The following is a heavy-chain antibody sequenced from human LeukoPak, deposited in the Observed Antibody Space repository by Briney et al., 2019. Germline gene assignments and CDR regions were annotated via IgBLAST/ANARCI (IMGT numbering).Heavy chain of an antibody. Sequence: PSETLSLTCTVSGDSVSSADYYWGWIRQPPGKGLEWIGTISYSGCTYYNPSLKSRVTISVDTSKNQFSLKLSSVTAADTAVYYCARDSSGWYLDAFDIWGQGTMVTVSS. D-gene: IGHD6-19*01. CDR2: ISYSGCT. CDR3: ARDSSGWYLDAFDI. V-gene: IGHV4-39*07. CDR1: GDSVSSADYY. J-gene: IGHJ3*02.